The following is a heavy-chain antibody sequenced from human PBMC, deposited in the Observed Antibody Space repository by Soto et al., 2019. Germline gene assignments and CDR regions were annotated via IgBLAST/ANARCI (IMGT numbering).Heavy chain of an antibody. CDR1: GGSISSGDYY. Sequence: SETLSLTCTVSGGSISSGDYYWSWIRQPPGKGLEWIGYIYFSGSTYYNPSLKSRVTILLDTSKNQFSLKLSSVTAADTAVYYCARTPPLGYFDYWGQGTLVTVSS. J-gene: IGHJ4*02. CDR3: ARTPPLGYFDY. V-gene: IGHV4-30-4*01. CDR2: IYFSGST.